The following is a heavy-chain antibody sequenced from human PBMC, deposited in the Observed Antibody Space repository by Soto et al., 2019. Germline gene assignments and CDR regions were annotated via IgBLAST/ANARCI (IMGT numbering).Heavy chain of an antibody. CDR2: ISSSSRYI. Sequence: EVQLVESGGGLVKPGGSLRLSCAASGFTFSSYSMNWVRQAPGKGLEWVSSISSSSRYIYYADSVKGRFTISRDNAKNSLYRQMKSLRAEDTAVYDCARGRYCSGGSCYSDYWGQGTLVTVSS. J-gene: IGHJ4*02. CDR3: ARGRYCSGGSCYSDY. CDR1: GFTFSSYS. D-gene: IGHD2-15*01. V-gene: IGHV3-21*01.